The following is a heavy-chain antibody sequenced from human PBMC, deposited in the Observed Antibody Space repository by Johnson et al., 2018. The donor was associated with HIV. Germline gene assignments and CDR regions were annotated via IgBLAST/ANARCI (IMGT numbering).Heavy chain of an antibody. D-gene: IGHD1-26*01. CDR1: GFTFDDYA. CDR2: IKQDGSNK. CDR3: AKRYSGSLRGAFDI. J-gene: IGHJ3*02. V-gene: IGHV3-30*18. Sequence: QVLLVESGGGLVQPGRSLRLSCAASGFTFDDYAMHWVRQAPGKGLEWVANIKQDGSNKNYADSVKGRFTISRDKSKNTLYLQMNSLRIEDTAVYYCAKRYSGSLRGAFDIWGQGTMVTVSS.